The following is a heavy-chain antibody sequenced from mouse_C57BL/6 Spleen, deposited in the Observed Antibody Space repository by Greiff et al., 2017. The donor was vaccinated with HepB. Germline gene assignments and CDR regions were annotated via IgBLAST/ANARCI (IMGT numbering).Heavy chain of an antibody. V-gene: IGHV1-69*01. D-gene: IGHD1-1*01. CDR2: IDPSDSYT. Sequence: VQLQQPGAELVMPGASVKLSCKASGYTFTSYWMHWVKQRPGQGLEWIGEIDPSDSYTNYNQKFKGKSTLTVDKSSSTAYMQLSSLTSEDSAVYYCARLLTPYWYFDVWGTGTTVTVSS. CDR3: ARLLTPYWYFDV. J-gene: IGHJ1*03. CDR1: GYTFTSYW.